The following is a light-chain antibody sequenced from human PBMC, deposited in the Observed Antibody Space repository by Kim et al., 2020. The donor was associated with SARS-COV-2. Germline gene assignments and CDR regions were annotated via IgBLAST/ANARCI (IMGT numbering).Light chain of an antibody. CDR3: QVWDSSSDHPV. CDR1: NIGSKS. J-gene: IGLJ3*02. CDR2: YDS. V-gene: IGLV3-21*04. Sequence: SYELTQPPSVSVAPGETARITCGGNNIGSKSVHWYQQKPGQAPVLVIYYDSDRPSGIPERFSGSTSGNTATLTISRVEAGDEADYYCQVWDSSSDHPVFGGGTQLTVL.